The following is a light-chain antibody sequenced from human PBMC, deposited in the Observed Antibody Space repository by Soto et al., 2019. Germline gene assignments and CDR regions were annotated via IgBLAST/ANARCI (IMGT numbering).Light chain of an antibody. V-gene: IGKV3-20*01. CDR2: GAS. CDR1: QSVSSSY. Sequence: EIVLRQSPGTLSLSPGERATLSCRASQSVSSSYLAWYQQKPGQAPRLLIYGASSRATGIPDRFSGSGSGTDYIVTISSLQSEDSAVYYCQQYYNWPLTFGQGTRLEI. CDR3: QQYYNWPLT. J-gene: IGKJ5*01.